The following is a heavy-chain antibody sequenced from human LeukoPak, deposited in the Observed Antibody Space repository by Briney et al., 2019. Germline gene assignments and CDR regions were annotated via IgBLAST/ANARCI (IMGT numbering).Heavy chain of an antibody. CDR3: ARQGGRDGYNFDY. CDR2: IYYSGST. J-gene: IGHJ4*02. Sequence: SETLSLTCTVSGGSISSYYWSWIRQPPGKGLEWLGYIYYSGSTNYNPSLKSRVTISVDTSKNQFSLKLSSVTAADTAVYYCARQGGRDGYNFDYWGQGTLVTVSS. CDR1: GGSISSYY. V-gene: IGHV4-59*08. D-gene: IGHD5-24*01.